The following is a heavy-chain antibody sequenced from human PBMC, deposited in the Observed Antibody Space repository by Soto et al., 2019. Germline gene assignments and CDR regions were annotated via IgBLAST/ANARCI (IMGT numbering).Heavy chain of an antibody. CDR1: GGSISSYY. Sequence: QVQLQESGPGLVKPSETLSLTCTVSGGSISSYYWSWIRQPPGKGLEWIGYIYYSGSTTYNPSLRSRVTMSVDTSKNQFSLRLSSVTAADTAVYYCERGKGNYQTFDSWGQGTQVTVSP. D-gene: IGHD4-4*01. J-gene: IGHJ4*02. CDR2: IYYSGST. V-gene: IGHV4-59*01. CDR3: ERGKGNYQTFDS.